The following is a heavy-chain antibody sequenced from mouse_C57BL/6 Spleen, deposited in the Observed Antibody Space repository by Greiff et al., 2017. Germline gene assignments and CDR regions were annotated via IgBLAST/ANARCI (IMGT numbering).Heavy chain of an antibody. Sequence: EVQLQQSGAELVKPGASVKLSCTASGFNIQDYYMHWVKQRTEQGLEWIGRIDPEDGETKYAPKFQGKATITADTSSNTAYLQLSSLTSEDTAVYYGAFTTVVPYYAMDYWGQGTSVTVSS. D-gene: IGHD1-1*01. J-gene: IGHJ4*01. CDR1: GFNIQDYY. CDR3: AFTTVVPYYAMDY. V-gene: IGHV14-2*01. CDR2: IDPEDGET.